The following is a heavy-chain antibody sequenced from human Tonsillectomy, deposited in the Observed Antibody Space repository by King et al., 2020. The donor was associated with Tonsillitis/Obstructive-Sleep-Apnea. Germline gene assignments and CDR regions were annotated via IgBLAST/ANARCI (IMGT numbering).Heavy chain of an antibody. CDR1: GFTYSSES. CDR3: ARDREYSGTTFDI. Sequence: QLVQSGGGLVQPGGSLILPCAASGFTYSSESMNWSRQAPWKGVDWASYCSSTSSTIYFADSVKDRFTITRDNAKNSLYLQMNSLRDEDTAVYYCARDREYSGTTFDIWGQGTMVTVSS. D-gene: IGHD1-26*01. CDR2: CSSTSSTI. J-gene: IGHJ3*02. V-gene: IGHV3-48*02.